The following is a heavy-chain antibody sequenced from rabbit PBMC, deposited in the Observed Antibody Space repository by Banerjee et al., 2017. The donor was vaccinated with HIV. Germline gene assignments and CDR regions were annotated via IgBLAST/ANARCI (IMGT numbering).Heavy chain of an antibody. J-gene: IGHJ4*01. CDR3: ARDQLGNAGGGAYPDYFRL. Sequence: QSLEESGGGLVKPEGSLTLTCKASGFDLSSYYYMCWVRQAPGKGLEWIGCIGAGSGRTYYASWAKGRFTISKTSSTTVTLQMTSLTAADTATYFCARDQLGNAGGGAYPDYFRLWGPGTLVTVS. CDR1: GFDLSSYYY. V-gene: IGHV1S40*01. D-gene: IGHD4-2*01. CDR2: IGAGSGRT.